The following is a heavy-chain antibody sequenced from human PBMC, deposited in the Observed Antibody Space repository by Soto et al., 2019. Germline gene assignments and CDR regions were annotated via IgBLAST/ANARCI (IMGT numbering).Heavy chain of an antibody. J-gene: IGHJ6*02. D-gene: IGHD1-26*01. Sequence: QVQLVQSGAEVKKPGASVKVSCKASGYTFTSYGISWVRQAPGQGLEWMGWISAYNGNTNYAQKLQGRVTMTTDTSTSTAYMELRSLRSDDTAVYYCARLKKWELRFHYYYYYGMDVWGQGTTVTVSS. CDR1: GYTFTSYG. CDR3: ARLKKWELRFHYYYYYGMDV. V-gene: IGHV1-18*01. CDR2: ISAYNGNT.